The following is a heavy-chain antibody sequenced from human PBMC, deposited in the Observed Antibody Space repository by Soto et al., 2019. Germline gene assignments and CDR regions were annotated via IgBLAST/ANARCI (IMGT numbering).Heavy chain of an antibody. CDR3: ARYDGRY. Sequence: PSETLTLACTLSVGSIRSYYWIWIRQPPRKGLEWIGYYYYSGSTNYLASLKIRVTRSVDTSKNQFSRKLSFVTARDTAVYYCARYDGRYWGQGTLVT. V-gene: IGHV4-59*01. CDR2: YYYSGST. J-gene: IGHJ4*02. D-gene: IGHD3-16*01. CDR1: VGSIRSYY.